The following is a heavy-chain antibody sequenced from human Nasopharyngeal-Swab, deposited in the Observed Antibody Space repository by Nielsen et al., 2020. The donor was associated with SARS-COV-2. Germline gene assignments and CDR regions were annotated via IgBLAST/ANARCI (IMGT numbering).Heavy chain of an antibody. CDR2: INPSSGYA. D-gene: IGHD3-9*01. CDR1: GYTFTSYY. Sequence: ASVKVSCKAFGYTFTSYYIHWVRQAPGQGLEWMGIINPSSGYATYAQKFQGRVTMTRDTSSSSAYMELSRLRSDDTAVYYCATSMTGSSPYYYYGMDVWGQGTSVTVSS. CDR3: ATSMTGSSPYYYYGMDV. J-gene: IGHJ6*02. V-gene: IGHV1-46*01.